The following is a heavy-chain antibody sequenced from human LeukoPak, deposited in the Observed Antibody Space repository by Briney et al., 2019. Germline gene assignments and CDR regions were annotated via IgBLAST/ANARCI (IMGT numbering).Heavy chain of an antibody. Sequence: SETLSLTCTVSGGSISSSSYYWGWIRQPPGKGLEWIGSIYYSGSTYYNPSLKSRVTISVDTSKNQFSLKLSSVTAADMAVYYCARMDGSGSYKGDYWGQGTLVTVSS. V-gene: IGHV4-39*01. D-gene: IGHD3-10*01. CDR3: ARMDGSGSYKGDY. CDR1: GGSISSSSYY. CDR2: IYYSGST. J-gene: IGHJ4*02.